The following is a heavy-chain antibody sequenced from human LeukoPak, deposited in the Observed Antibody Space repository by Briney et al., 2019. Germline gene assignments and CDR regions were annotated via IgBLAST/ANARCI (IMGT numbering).Heavy chain of an antibody. D-gene: IGHD1-26*01. Sequence: SETLSLTCTVSGGSISSYYWSWIRQPPGKGLEWIGSIYHSGSTYYNPSLKSRVTISVDTSKNQFSLKLSSVTAADTAVYYCARDRELRAFDIWGQGTMVTVSS. CDR3: ARDRELRAFDI. CDR2: IYHSGST. CDR1: GGSISSYY. J-gene: IGHJ3*02. V-gene: IGHV4-38-2*02.